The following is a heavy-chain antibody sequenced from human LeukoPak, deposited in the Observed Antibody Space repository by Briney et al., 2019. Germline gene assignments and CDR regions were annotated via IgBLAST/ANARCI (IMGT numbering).Heavy chain of an antibody. J-gene: IGHJ5*01. CDR1: GGSISSYY. Sequence: SETLSLTCTVSGGSISSYYWSWIRQPPGKGLEWIGYIYYSGSTNYNPSLKSRVTISVDTSKSQFSLKLSSVTAADTAVYYCASSPRLTTSWFLFDSWGHGTLVTVSS. V-gene: IGHV4-59*01. CDR3: ASSPRLTTSWFLFDS. CDR2: IYYSGST. D-gene: IGHD2-2*01.